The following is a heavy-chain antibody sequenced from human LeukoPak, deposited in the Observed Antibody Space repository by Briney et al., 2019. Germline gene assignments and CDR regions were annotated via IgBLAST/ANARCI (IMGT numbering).Heavy chain of an antibody. D-gene: IGHD1-7*01. CDR2: IYGAGAGIT. CDR1: GFTFNSYS. Sequence: GGSLRLSCAASGFTFNSYSMHWVRQAPGKGLEWVSVIYGAGAGITYYIDSVKGRFTISRDNSRNTVYLQMNSLRAEDTAVYYCARELGDWGQGTLVTVSS. V-gene: IGHV3-NL1*01. J-gene: IGHJ4*02. CDR3: ARELGD.